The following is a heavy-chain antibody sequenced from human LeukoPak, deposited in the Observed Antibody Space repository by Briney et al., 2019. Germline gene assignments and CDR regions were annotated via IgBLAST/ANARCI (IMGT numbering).Heavy chain of an antibody. J-gene: IGHJ4*02. CDR2: IWYDGSNK. D-gene: IGHD3-9*01. CDR3: ARDRGLRYFDY. CDR1: GFTFSSYG. V-gene: IGHV3-33*01. Sequence: GGSLRLSCAASGFTFSSYGMHWVRQAPGKGLEWVAVIWYDGSNKYYADSVKGRFTISRDNSKNTLYLQMNSLRAEDTAVYYCARDRGLRYFDYWGQGTQVTVSS.